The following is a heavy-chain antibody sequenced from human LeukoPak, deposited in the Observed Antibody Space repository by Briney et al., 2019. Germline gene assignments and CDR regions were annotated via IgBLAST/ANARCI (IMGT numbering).Heavy chain of an antibody. CDR1: GYTFTSYY. CDR3: ARELTPLWFGEKAFDY. D-gene: IGHD3-10*01. Sequence: EASVKVSCKASGYTFTSYYMHWVRQAPGQGLEWMGIINPSGGSTSYAQKFQGRVTMTRDTSTSTVYMELSSLRSEDTAVYYCARELTPLWFGEKAFDYWGQGTLVTVSS. V-gene: IGHV1-46*01. J-gene: IGHJ4*02. CDR2: INPSGGST.